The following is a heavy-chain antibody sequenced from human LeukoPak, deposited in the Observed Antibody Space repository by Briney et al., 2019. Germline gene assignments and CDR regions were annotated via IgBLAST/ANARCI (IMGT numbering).Heavy chain of an antibody. V-gene: IGHV3-74*01. CDR1: GFTFSSYW. CDR2: INSDGSTT. D-gene: IGHD2-8*02. J-gene: IGHJ4*02. CDR3: ATYRQVLLPFES. Sequence: GGSLRLSCAASGFTFSSYWMHWVRQAPGKGLVWVSRINSDGSTTTYADSVKGRFTISRDNAQNTLYLQMNSLRAEDTAVYYCATYRQVLLPFESWGQGTLVTVSS.